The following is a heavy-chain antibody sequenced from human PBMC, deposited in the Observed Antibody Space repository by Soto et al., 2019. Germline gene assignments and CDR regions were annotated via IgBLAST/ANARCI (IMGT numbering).Heavy chain of an antibody. V-gene: IGHV4-59*01. CDR3: ARHIADCSSTSGYHFDP. J-gene: IGHJ5*02. Sequence: PSETLSLTCTVSGGSISSYYWSWIRQPPGKGLEWIGYNYYSGSTNYNPSLKSRVTISVDTSKNQFSLKLSSVTAADTAVYYCARHIADCSSTSGYHFDPWGQGTLVTVS. D-gene: IGHD2-2*01. CDR1: GGSISSYY. CDR2: NYYSGST.